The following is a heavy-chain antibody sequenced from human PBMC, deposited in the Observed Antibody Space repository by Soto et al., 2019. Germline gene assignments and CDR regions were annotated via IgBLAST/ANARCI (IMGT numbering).Heavy chain of an antibody. V-gene: IGHV1-18*04. CDR3: AAYSVEVSVAATIPPDHALDI. CDR1: GYTFSSYG. D-gene: IGHD1-26*01. Sequence: QVQLVQSGAEVKKPGASVKVSCKASGYTFSSYGINWVRQAPGQGLEWLGWINTYNGNTNYAQKFQGRVTMTTDTSTSAVYMDLRSLRSDDTAVYYCAAYSVEVSVAATIPPDHALDIWGQGTMVTVSS. J-gene: IGHJ3*02. CDR2: INTYNGNT.